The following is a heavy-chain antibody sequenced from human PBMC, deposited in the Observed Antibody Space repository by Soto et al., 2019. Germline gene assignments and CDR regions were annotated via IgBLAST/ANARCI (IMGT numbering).Heavy chain of an antibody. CDR1: GFTVSTYY. D-gene: IGHD3-16*01. J-gene: IGHJ4*02. CDR3: ARGRSAFRDFDS. Sequence: EVQLVESGGGLVQPGGSLRLSCAASGFTVSTYYMNWVRQAPGEGLEWVSVVYSGGTTYYADSVRGRFTIPIDNSKSTLFLQMNSLRAEDTAVYYCARGRSAFRDFDSWGQGTLVTVSS. V-gene: IGHV3-66*01. CDR2: VYSGGTT.